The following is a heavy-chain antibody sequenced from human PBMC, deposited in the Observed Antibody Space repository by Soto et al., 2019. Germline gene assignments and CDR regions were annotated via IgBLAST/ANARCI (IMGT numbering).Heavy chain of an antibody. V-gene: IGHV1-24*01. D-gene: IGHD6-19*01. CDR3: ARKSSGSNDGERPYYYYYMDV. Sequence: ASVKVSCKVSGYTLTELSMHWVRQAPGKGLEWMGGFDPEDGKTIYAQKFQGRVTMTADTSTGTAYIELSSLRSEDTAVYYCARKSSGSNDGERPYYYYYMDVWGKGTTVTVS. CDR1: GYTLTELS. J-gene: IGHJ6*03. CDR2: FDPEDGKT.